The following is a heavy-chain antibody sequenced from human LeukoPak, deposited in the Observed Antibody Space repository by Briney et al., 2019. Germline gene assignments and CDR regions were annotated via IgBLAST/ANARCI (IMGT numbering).Heavy chain of an antibody. CDR2: ISSSSSYT. Sequence: PGGSLRLSCAASGFTFSDYYMSWIRQAPGRGLEWVSYISSSSSYTNYADSVKGRFTISRDNAKNSLYLQMNSLRAEDTAVYYCARVPAAAGTGGWLDPWGQGTLVTVSS. J-gene: IGHJ5*02. V-gene: IGHV3-11*06. CDR1: GFTFSDYY. D-gene: IGHD6-13*01. CDR3: ARVPAAAGTGGWLDP.